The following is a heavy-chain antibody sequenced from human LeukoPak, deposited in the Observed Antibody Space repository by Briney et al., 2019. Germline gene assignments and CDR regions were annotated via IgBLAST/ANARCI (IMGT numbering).Heavy chain of an antibody. CDR1: GFTFSSYA. Sequence: GRSLRLSCAASGFTFSSYAIHWVRQAPGKGLEWVAVISYDGSNKYYADSVKGRFTISRDNSKNTLYLQMNSLRAEDTAVYYCARDVPYDSSGFGDYWGQGTLVTVSS. V-gene: IGHV3-30*04. D-gene: IGHD3-22*01. CDR2: ISYDGSNK. CDR3: ARDVPYDSSGFGDY. J-gene: IGHJ4*02.